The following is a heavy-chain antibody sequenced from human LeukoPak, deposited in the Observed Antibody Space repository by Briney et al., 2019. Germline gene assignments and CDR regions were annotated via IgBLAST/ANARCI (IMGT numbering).Heavy chain of an antibody. Sequence: SETLSLTCTVSGDSISSGSYYWSWIRQPAGKGLEWIGRIYTSGSTNYNPSLKSRVIMSLDTSKNHFSLQLSSVTATDTAIYYCARYYSNFEYYFDYWGQGILVTVSS. J-gene: IGHJ4*02. V-gene: IGHV4-61*02. D-gene: IGHD4-11*01. CDR1: GDSISSGSYY. CDR2: IYTSGST. CDR3: ARYYSNFEYYFDY.